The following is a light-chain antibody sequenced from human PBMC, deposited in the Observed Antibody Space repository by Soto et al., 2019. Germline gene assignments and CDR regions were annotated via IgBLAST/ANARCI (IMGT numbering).Light chain of an antibody. Sequence: QSVLTQPASVSGSTGQSITISCTGTSSDVGGYNYVSWYQQHPGKAPKLMIYEVSNRPSGVSNRFSGSKSGNTASLTISGLQAEDEADYYCSSYTGSSTLYVFGTGTKVTVL. CDR2: EVS. V-gene: IGLV2-14*01. J-gene: IGLJ1*01. CDR1: SSDVGGYNY. CDR3: SSYTGSSTLYV.